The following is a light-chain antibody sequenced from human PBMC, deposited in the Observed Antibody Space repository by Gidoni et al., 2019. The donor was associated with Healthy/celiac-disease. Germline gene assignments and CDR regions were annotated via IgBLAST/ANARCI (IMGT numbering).Light chain of an antibody. CDR2: WAS. Sequence: DIVMTQSPDSLPVSLGERATISCKSSQGVLYSSNNKNYLAWYQQKPGQPPKLRIYWASTRESGVPDRFSGSGSGTDFTLTISSLQAEDVAVYYCQQYYSTPYTFGQGTKLEIK. V-gene: IGKV4-1*01. CDR3: QQYYSTPYT. J-gene: IGKJ2*01. CDR1: QGVLYSSNNKNY.